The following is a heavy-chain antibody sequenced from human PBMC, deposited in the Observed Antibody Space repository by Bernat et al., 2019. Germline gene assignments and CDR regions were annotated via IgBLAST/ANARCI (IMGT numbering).Heavy chain of an antibody. V-gene: IGHV3-48*03. CDR1: GFTFSSHE. J-gene: IGHJ4*02. CDR3: TRGWQPHLDY. CDR2: ISGSSNVI. D-gene: IGHD5-24*01. Sequence: EVQLVESGGGLVQPGGSLRLSCTASGFTFSSHEMNWVRQAPGKGLEWVSHISGSSNVIYYADSVKGRFTISRDNAKNSLYLQMNSLRAEDTATYYCTRGWQPHLDYWGQETLVTVSS.